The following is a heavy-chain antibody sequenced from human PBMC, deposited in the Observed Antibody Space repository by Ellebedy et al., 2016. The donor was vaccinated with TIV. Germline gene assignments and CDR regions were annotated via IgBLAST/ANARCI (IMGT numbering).Heavy chain of an antibody. J-gene: IGHJ5*02. D-gene: IGHD3-10*01. Sequence: PGGSLRLSCAASGFTFSSYWMSWVRQAPGKGLEWVANIKEDGSEKYYVASVKGRFPISRDNAKNSRYLQMNSLRAEDTAVYYCARVPWGSGAVNWFDPWGQGTLVTVSS. V-gene: IGHV3-7*01. CDR3: ARVPWGSGAVNWFDP. CDR1: GFTFSSYW. CDR2: IKEDGSEK.